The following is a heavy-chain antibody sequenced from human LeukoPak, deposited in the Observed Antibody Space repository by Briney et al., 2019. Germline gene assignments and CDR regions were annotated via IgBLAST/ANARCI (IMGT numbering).Heavy chain of an antibody. CDR2: IKEDGSEK. CDR1: GFTLSSYW. V-gene: IGHV3-7*03. J-gene: IGHJ3*02. D-gene: IGHD3-10*01. Sequence: GGSLRLSCAASGFTLSSYWMSWVRQAPGKGLEWVANIKEDGSEKYYVDSVKGRFTISRDNAKSSLYLHMSSLTAEDTAMYYCARDWVAGVPFDAFDIWGQGTMVSVSS. CDR3: ARDWVAGVPFDAFDI.